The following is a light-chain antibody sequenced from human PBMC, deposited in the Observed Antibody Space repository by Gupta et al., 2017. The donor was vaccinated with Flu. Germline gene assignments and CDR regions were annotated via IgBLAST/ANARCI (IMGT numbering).Light chain of an antibody. V-gene: IGKV3-20*01. CDR1: QTVSSNS. CDR2: GAS. Sequence: IVLTQSPGPLSLSPGERATLSCRASQTVSSNSLAWYQHKPGQAPRLLIYGASSRATGIPDKISGSGSGTDFTLTISSLEPEDFAVYYCQQYDTSPPGYSFGQGTTLEIK. J-gene: IGKJ2*03. CDR3: QQYDTSPPGYS.